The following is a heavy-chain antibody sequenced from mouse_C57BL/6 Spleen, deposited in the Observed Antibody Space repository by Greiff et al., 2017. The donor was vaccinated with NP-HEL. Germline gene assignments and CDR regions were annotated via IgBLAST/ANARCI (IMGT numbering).Heavy chain of an antibody. CDR1: GYTFTSYW. V-gene: IGHV1-64*01. CDR3: ARSRLGWSRALFDY. J-gene: IGHJ2*01. CDR2: IHPNSGST. Sequence: VQLQQPGAELVKPGASVKLSCKASGYTFTSYWMHWVKQRPGQGLEWIGMIHPNSGSTNYNEKFKSKATLTVDKSSSTAYMQLSSLTSEDSAVYYCARSRLGWSRALFDYWGQGTTLTVSS. D-gene: IGHD2-3*01.